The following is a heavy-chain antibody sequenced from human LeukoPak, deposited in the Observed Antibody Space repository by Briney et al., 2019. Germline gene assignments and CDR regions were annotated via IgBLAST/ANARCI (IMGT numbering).Heavy chain of an antibody. CDR3: ARDVRTWPYITIIRGVIVCGAFDI. J-gene: IGHJ3*02. Sequence: GGSLRLSCTASGFTFSNYWMSWVRQAPGKGLEWVANIKEDGNEKYYVDSVKGRFTISRENAKNSLYLQMDSLRAEDTAVYYCARDVRTWPYITIIRGVIVCGAFDIWGQGTMATVSS. V-gene: IGHV3-7*01. D-gene: IGHD3-10*01. CDR2: IKEDGNEK. CDR1: GFTFSNYW.